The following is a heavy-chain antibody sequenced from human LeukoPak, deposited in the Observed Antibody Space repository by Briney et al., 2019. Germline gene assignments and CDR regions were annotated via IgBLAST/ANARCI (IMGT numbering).Heavy chain of an antibody. CDR2: ISGSGGST. V-gene: IGHV3-23*01. CDR3: AKDRIVVVINWFDP. Sequence: SGGSLRLSCAASGFTFSSYAMSWVRQAPGKGLEWVSAISGSGGSTYYADSVKGRFTISRDNSKSTLYLQMNSLRAEDTAVYYCAKDRIVVVINWFDPWGQGTLVTVSS. D-gene: IGHD3-22*01. J-gene: IGHJ5*02. CDR1: GFTFSSYA.